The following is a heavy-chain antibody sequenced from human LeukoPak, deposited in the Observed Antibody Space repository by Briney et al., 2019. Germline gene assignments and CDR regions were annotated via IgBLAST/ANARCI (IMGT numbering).Heavy chain of an antibody. V-gene: IGHV1-69*04. CDR1: GGTFSSYA. Sequence: SVKVSCKASGGTFSSYAISWVRQAPGQGLEWMGRIIPILGIANYAQKFQGRVTITADKSTSTAYMELSSLRSEDTAVYYCAREVVVVVAATYFDYWGQGTLVTVSS. CDR2: IIPILGIA. D-gene: IGHD2-15*01. CDR3: AREVVVVVAATYFDY. J-gene: IGHJ4*02.